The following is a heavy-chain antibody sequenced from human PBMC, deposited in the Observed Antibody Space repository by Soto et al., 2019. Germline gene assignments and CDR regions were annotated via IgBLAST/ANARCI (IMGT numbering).Heavy chain of an antibody. CDR3: AKSPPRRGCSGGSCYSFDY. J-gene: IGHJ4*02. V-gene: IGHV3-30*18. CDR2: ISYDGSNK. CDR1: GFTFSSYG. D-gene: IGHD2-15*01. Sequence: GGSLRLSCAASGFTFSSYGMHWIRQAPGKGLEWVAVISYDGSNKYYADSVKGRFTISRDNSKNTLYLQMNSLRAEDTAVYYCAKSPPRRGCSGGSCYSFDYWGQGTLVTVSS.